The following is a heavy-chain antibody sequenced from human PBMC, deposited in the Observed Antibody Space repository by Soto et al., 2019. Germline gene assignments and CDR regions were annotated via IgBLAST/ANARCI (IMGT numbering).Heavy chain of an antibody. CDR2: IWHDGSNK. V-gene: IGHV3-33*01. D-gene: IGHD2-15*01. Sequence: QVQLVESGGGVVQPGRSLRLSCAASGFTFSSYGMHWVRQAPGKGLEWVAIIWHDGSNKYYADSVKGRFTISRDNSKNSVFLQMNSLRAEDTAMYYCAREAGVVARAFEYWGQGTLVTVSS. CDR3: AREAGVVARAFEY. J-gene: IGHJ4*02. CDR1: GFTFSSYG.